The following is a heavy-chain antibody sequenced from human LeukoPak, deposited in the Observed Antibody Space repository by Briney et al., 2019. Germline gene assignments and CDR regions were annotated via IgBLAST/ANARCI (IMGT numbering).Heavy chain of an antibody. J-gene: IGHJ4*02. V-gene: IGHV4-59*01. CDR1: GGFISSYY. Sequence: SETLSLTCTASGGFISSYYWSWIRQPPGKGLEWIGYIYYSGSTNYNPSLKSRVTISVDTSKNQFSLKLSSVTAADTAVYYCARIGVWFGEGNLSGYFDYWGQGTLVTVSS. CDR3: ARIGVWFGEGNLSGYFDY. D-gene: IGHD3-10*01. CDR2: IYYSGST.